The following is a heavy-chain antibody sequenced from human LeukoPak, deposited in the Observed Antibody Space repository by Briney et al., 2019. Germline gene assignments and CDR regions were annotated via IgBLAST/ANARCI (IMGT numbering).Heavy chain of an antibody. CDR2: ISSSSSYI. J-gene: IGHJ4*02. CDR1: GFTFSSYS. CDR3: ARDGYVEMATFDY. V-gene: IGHV3-21*01. Sequence: GGSLRLSCAASGFTFSSYSMNWVRQAPGKGLEWVSSISSSSSYIYYADSVKGRFTISRDNAKNSLYLQMNSLRAEDTAVYYCARDGYVEMATFDYWGQGTLVTVSS. D-gene: IGHD5-24*01.